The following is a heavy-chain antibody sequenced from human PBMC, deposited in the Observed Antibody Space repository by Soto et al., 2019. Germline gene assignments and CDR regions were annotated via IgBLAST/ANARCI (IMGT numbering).Heavy chain of an antibody. V-gene: IGHV1-46*01. Sequence: VSVKVSCKSPRDTFTSYYINWVRQAPVQVLEWMGVINPHGGSTAYAQKFKGRVTLTRDTSASTVYMEVSSLTSEDTAMYYCARSSGGNFGIIIEGTNWFAPWGQGTLVTLSS. J-gene: IGHJ5*02. CDR2: INPHGGST. D-gene: IGHD1-26*01. CDR1: RDTFTSYY. CDR3: ARSSGGNFGIIIEGTNWFAP.